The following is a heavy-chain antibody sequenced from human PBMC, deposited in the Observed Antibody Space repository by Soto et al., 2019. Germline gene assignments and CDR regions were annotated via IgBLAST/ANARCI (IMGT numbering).Heavy chain of an antibody. J-gene: IGHJ4*02. Sequence: GQSLKISCKGSGYSFTSYWIGWVRQMPGKGLEWMGIIYPGDSDTRYSPSFQGQVTISADKSISTAYLQWSSLKASNTAMYYCERLRSYISSWYFDYWGQGTLVTVSS. CDR1: GYSFTSYW. CDR2: IYPGDSDT. CDR3: ERLRSYISSWYFDY. V-gene: IGHV5-51*01. D-gene: IGHD6-13*01.